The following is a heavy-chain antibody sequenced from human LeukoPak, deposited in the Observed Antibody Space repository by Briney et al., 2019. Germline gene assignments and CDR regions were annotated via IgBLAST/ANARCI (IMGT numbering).Heavy chain of an antibody. CDR3: ARGYDYGDYAGDFDY. CDR1: GYTFTSYP. CDR2: ITTYNGNT. Sequence: GASVKDSCKASGYTFTSYPISWVRQAPGQGLEWMGWITTYNGNTNYAQKLQCRVTMTTDTSTSTAYMDLRGLRSDDTAVYYCARGYDYGDYAGDFDYSGQGTLVTVSS. V-gene: IGHV1-18*01. J-gene: IGHJ4*02. D-gene: IGHD4-17*01.